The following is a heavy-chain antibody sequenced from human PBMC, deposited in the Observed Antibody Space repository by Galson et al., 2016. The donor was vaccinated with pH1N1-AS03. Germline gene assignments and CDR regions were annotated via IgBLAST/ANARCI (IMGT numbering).Heavy chain of an antibody. Sequence: SLRLSCAASGFTFGDYPLTWFRQAPGKGLEWVGFIRSKTYGGTTEYAASVKGRFTISRDDSKGLAYLQMNSLKTGDTAVYYCARARTSPGSLAGVGFDIWGQGTMVTVSS. CDR1: GFTFGDYP. CDR2: IRSKTYGGTT. V-gene: IGHV3-49*03. J-gene: IGHJ3*02. CDR3: ARARTSPGSLAGVGFDI.